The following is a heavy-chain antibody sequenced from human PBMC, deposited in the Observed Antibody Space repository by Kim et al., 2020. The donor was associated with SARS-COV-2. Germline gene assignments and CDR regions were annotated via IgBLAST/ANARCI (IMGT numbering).Heavy chain of an antibody. Sequence: SETLSLTCTVSDGSISSGVYYWSWIRQHPGKGLEWIGYIYYSGSTYYNPSLKSRVTISVDTSKNQFSLKLSSVTAADTAVYYCARDRSSVVVNQDAFDIWAQDTMLPISS. CDR3: ARDRSSVVVNQDAFDI. D-gene: IGHD3-22*01. J-gene: IGHJ3*02. V-gene: IGHV4-31*03. CDR1: DGSISSGVYY. CDR2: IYYSGST.